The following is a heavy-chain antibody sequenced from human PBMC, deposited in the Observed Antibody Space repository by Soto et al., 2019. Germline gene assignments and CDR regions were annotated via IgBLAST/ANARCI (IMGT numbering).Heavy chain of an antibody. V-gene: IGHV1-69*01. CDR3: ARDKVGYYDSRGYYRVSVPPDYYYGMDV. D-gene: IGHD3-22*01. Sequence: QVQLVQSGAEVKKPGSSVKVSCKASGGTFSSYAISWVRQAPGQGLEWMGGIIPIFGTANYAPKFEGRVTITGDASTSTAYLGLSSLRPEDTAVYYCARDKVGYYDSRGYYRVSVPPDYYYGMDVWGQGTTVTASS. CDR1: GGTFSSYA. CDR2: IIPIFGTA. J-gene: IGHJ6*02.